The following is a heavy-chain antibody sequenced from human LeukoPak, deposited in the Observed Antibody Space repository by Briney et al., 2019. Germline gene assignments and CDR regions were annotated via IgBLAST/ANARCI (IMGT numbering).Heavy chain of an antibody. V-gene: IGHV3-30*18. CDR1: GFTFSSHG. D-gene: IGHD2-2*02. Sequence: PGGSLRLSCAASGFTFSSHGMHWVRQAPGKGLEWVAVISYDGSNKYYADSVKGRFTISRDNSKNTLYLQMNSLRAEDTAVYYCAKLGDIVVVPAAIQAGNYWGQGTLVTVSS. J-gene: IGHJ4*02. CDR3: AKLGDIVVVPAAIQAGNY. CDR2: ISYDGSNK.